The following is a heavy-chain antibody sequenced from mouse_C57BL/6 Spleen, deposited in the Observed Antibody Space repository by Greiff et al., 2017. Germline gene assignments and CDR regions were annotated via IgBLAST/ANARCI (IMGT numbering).Heavy chain of an antibody. D-gene: IGHD1-1*01. CDR1: GFTFSDYG. J-gene: IGHJ4*01. V-gene: IGHV5-15*01. CDR3: ARHNGSSYDYAMDY. CDR2: ISNLAYSI. Sequence: EVKLMESGGGLVQPGGSLKLSCAASGFTFSDYGMAWVRQAPRQGPEWVAFISNLAYSIYYADTVTGRFTISRENAKNTLYLELSRLRSEDTAMYYCARHNGSSYDYAMDYWGQGTSVTVSS.